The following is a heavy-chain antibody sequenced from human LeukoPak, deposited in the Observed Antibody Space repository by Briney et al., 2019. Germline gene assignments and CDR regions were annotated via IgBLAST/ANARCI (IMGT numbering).Heavy chain of an antibody. CDR2: IKQGGSEK. J-gene: IGHJ4*02. CDR3: ARQWLVPVNFDY. V-gene: IGHV3-7*01. CDR1: GFTFSSYW. D-gene: IGHD6-19*01. Sequence: GGSLRLSCAASGFTFSSYWMSWVRQAPGKGLEWVANIKQGGSEKYYVDSVKGRFTISRDDAKNSLYLQMNSLRAEDTAVYYCARQWLVPVNFDYWGQGTLVTVSS.